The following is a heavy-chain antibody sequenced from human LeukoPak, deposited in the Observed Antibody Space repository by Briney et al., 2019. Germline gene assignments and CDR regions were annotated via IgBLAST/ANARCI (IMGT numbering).Heavy chain of an antibody. J-gene: IGHJ6*03. CDR3: AAPGCSSACYYYMGV. CDR1: GFTFSSYW. V-gene: IGHV3-74*03. Sequence: GGSLRLSCAASGFTFSSYWMHWVRQAPGKGPVWVSRINDDGSKTTYADSVKGRFTISRDNAKNTLYLQMNSLRAEDTAVYYCAAPGCSSACYYYMGVWGKGTTVTVS. D-gene: IGHD2-2*01. CDR2: INDDGSKT.